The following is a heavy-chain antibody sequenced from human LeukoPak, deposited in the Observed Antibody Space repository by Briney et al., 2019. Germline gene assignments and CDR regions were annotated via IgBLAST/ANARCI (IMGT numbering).Heavy chain of an antibody. CDR3: ARDWDYYDSSGYHTVPDY. CDR2: ISYDGSNK. V-gene: IGHV3-30*03. Sequence: GGSLRLSCAASGFTFSSYGMHWVRQAPGKGLEWVAVISYDGSNKYYADSVKGRFTISRDNSKNTLYLQMNSLRAEDTAVYYCARDWDYYDSSGYHTVPDYWGQGTLVTVSS. CDR1: GFTFSSYG. D-gene: IGHD3-22*01. J-gene: IGHJ4*02.